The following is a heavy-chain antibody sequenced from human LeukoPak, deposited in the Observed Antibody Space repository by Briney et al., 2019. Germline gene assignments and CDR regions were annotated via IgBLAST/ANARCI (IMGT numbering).Heavy chain of an antibody. Sequence: GGSLRLSCVASGFTFSDAWMSWVRQAPGKGLEWVGRIKSKIDGGTIDYGAPVEGRFTISRDDSRNTLYLQMNSLKTGDTAVYYCTTRRQDGCWGQGTLVTVS. CDR2: IKSKIDGGTI. V-gene: IGHV3-15*01. J-gene: IGHJ4*02. CDR1: GFTFSDAW. CDR3: TTRRQDGC. D-gene: IGHD6-25*01.